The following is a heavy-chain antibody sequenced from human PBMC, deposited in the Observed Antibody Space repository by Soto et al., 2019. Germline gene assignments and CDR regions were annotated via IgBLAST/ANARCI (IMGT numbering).Heavy chain of an antibody. V-gene: IGHV1-18*01. CDR2: ISAYNGNT. J-gene: IGHJ6*02. Sequence: QVQLVQSGAEVKKPGASVKVSCKASGYTFTSYGISWVRQAPGQGLEWMGWISAYNGNTNYAQKLQGRVTMTTDTATSTAYMELRSLRSDDTAVYYCAGLYCISTSCYLGMDVWGQGTTVTVSS. D-gene: IGHD2-2*01. CDR3: AGLYCISTSCYLGMDV. CDR1: GYTFTSYG.